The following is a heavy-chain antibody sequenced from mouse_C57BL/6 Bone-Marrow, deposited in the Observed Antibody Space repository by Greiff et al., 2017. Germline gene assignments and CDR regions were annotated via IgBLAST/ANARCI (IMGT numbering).Heavy chain of an antibody. D-gene: IGHD1-1*01. CDR1: GFTFSDYG. Sequence: EVNLVESGGGLVQPGGSLKLSCAASGFTFSDYGMAWVRQAPRKGPEWVAFISNLAYSIYYADTVTGRFTISRENAKNTLYLEMSSLRSEDTAMYYCARGYYGAWFAYWGQGTLVTVSA. CDR2: ISNLAYSI. V-gene: IGHV5-15*01. CDR3: ARGYYGAWFAY. J-gene: IGHJ3*01.